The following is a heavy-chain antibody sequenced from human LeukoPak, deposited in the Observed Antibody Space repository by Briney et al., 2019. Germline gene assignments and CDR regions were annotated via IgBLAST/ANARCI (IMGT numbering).Heavy chain of an antibody. D-gene: IGHD2-15*01. CDR2: ISSSGSTI. CDR1: GFTFSSYE. CDR3: ARVGTPGYYMDV. Sequence: PGGSLRLSCAASGFTFSSYEMNWVRQAPGKGLEWVSYISSSGSTIYYADSVKGRFTISRDNAKNSLYLQMNSLRAEDTAVYYCARVGTPGYYMDVWGKGTTVTISS. V-gene: IGHV3-48*03. J-gene: IGHJ6*03.